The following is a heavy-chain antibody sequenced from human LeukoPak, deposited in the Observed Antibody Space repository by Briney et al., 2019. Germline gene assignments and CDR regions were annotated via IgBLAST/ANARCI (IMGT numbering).Heavy chain of an antibody. J-gene: IGHJ3*02. CDR1: GYTFTSYA. CDR2: ISTNTGNP. V-gene: IGHV7-4-1*02. Sequence: GASVKVSCKASGYTFTSYAMNWVRQAPGQGLEWMGWISTNTGNPTYAQGFTGRFVFSLDTSVSTAYLQISSLKAEDTAVYYCARGEDYGDYVDALDIWGQGTMVTVSS. CDR3: ARGEDYGDYVDALDI. D-gene: IGHD4-17*01.